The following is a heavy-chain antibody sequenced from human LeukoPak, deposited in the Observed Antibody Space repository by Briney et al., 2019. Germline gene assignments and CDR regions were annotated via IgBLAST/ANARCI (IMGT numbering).Heavy chain of an antibody. J-gene: IGHJ4*02. CDR3: AREDYHYDSSGHRSLYYFDY. D-gene: IGHD3-22*01. Sequence: PGGSLRLSCAASGFTFSSYAMHWVSQAPGKGLEWVTVISYDGSNKYYADSVKGRFTISRDNSKNTLYLQMNSLRAEDTAVYYCAREDYHYDSSGHRSLYYFDYWGQGTLVTVSS. CDR2: ISYDGSNK. V-gene: IGHV3-30-3*01. CDR1: GFTFSSYA.